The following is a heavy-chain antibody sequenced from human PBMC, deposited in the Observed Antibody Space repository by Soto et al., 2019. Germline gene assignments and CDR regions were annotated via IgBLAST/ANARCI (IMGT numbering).Heavy chain of an antibody. CDR2: IIPIFGTA. D-gene: IGHD2-8*01. Sequence: SVKVSCKASGGTFSSYAISWVRQAPGQGLEWMGGIIPIFGTANYAQKFQGRVTITADESMSTAYMELSSLRSEDTAVYYCARMVYAMSGYYFDYWGQGTLVTVSS. CDR1: GGTFSSYA. J-gene: IGHJ4*02. CDR3: ARMVYAMSGYYFDY. V-gene: IGHV1-69*13.